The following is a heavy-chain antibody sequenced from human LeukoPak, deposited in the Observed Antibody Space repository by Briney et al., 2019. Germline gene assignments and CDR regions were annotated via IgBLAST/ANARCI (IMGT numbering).Heavy chain of an antibody. J-gene: IGHJ4*02. D-gene: IGHD3-22*01. Sequence: SVKVSCKASGGTFSSYAISWVRQAPGQGLEWMGGIIPIFGTANYAQKFQGRVTITADKSTSTAYMELSSLRSEDTAVYYCASNYYDSSGYYLWDFDYWGQGTLVTVSS. CDR1: GGTFSSYA. CDR2: IIPIFGTA. CDR3: ASNYYDSSGYYLWDFDY. V-gene: IGHV1-69*06.